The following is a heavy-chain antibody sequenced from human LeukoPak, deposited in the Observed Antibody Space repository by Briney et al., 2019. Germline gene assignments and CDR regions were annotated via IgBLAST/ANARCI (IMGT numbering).Heavy chain of an antibody. D-gene: IGHD2-15*01. CDR2: ISGSGNST. Sequence: GGSLRLSCAASGLTFSGSAMSWVRQAPAKGLEWVSLISGSGNSTYYADSVKGRFTISRDNSKNTLYLQMNSLRAEDTAVYYCAKVLVLVSANRYYFDYWGQGTLVTVSS. J-gene: IGHJ4*02. V-gene: IGHV3-23*01. CDR1: GLTFSGSA. CDR3: AKVLVLVSANRYYFDY.